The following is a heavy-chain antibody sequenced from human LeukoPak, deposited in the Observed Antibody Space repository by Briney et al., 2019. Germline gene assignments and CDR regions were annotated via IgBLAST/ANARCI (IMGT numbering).Heavy chain of an antibody. CDR2: LYVNGSP. CDR3: ARQTGSGLFILP. J-gene: IGHJ4*02. CDR1: GDSISSAY. Sequence: KPSETLSLTCTVSGDSISSAYWGWIRQSAGKGLEYIGRLYVNGSPNSNPSLKSRVTMSLDTSKNQFSLKLTSVTAADTAVYYCARQTGSGLFILPGGQGTLVTVSS. V-gene: IGHV4-4*07. D-gene: IGHD3/OR15-3a*01.